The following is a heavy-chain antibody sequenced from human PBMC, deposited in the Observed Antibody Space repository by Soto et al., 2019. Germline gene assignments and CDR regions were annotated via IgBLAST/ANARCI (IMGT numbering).Heavy chain of an antibody. Sequence: QVQLVQSGAEVKKPGSSVKVSCKASGGTFSSYAISWVRQAPGQGLEWMGGIIPIFGTANYAQKFQGRVTITADESTSTAYRERSSLRSEDTAVYYCAREVVVAATGWFDPWGQGTLVTVSS. CDR3: AREVVVAATGWFDP. J-gene: IGHJ5*02. CDR1: GGTFSSYA. D-gene: IGHD2-15*01. CDR2: IIPIFGTA. V-gene: IGHV1-69*12.